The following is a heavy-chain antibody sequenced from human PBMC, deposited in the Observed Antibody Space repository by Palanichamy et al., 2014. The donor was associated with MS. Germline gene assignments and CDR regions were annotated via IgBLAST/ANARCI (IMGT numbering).Heavy chain of an antibody. D-gene: IGHD5-12*01. CDR1: GFTFSAYN. V-gene: IGHV3-21*01. Sequence: EVQLVESGGGLVKPGGSLRLSCVTSGFTFSAYNMNWVRRAPGKGLEWVSSISSSSSYIYYTDSVKGRFTISRDNAKNSLYLQMNSLRAEDTAVYYCARSFPSATMQYWGQGTLVTVSS. CDR2: ISSSSSYI. J-gene: IGHJ4*02. CDR3: ARSFPSATMQY.